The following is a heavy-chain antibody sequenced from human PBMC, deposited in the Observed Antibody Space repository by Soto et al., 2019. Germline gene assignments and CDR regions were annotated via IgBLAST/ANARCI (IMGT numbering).Heavy chain of an antibody. Sequence: LRLSCAASGFTFSSYAMHWVRQAPGKGLEWVAVISYDGSNKYYADSVKGRFTISRDNSKNTLYLQMNSLRAEDTAVYYCARDMVFGVVIKASYGMDVWGQGTTVTVTS. CDR1: GFTFSSYA. D-gene: IGHD3-3*01. J-gene: IGHJ6*02. CDR2: ISYDGSNK. V-gene: IGHV3-30-3*01. CDR3: ARDMVFGVVIKASYGMDV.